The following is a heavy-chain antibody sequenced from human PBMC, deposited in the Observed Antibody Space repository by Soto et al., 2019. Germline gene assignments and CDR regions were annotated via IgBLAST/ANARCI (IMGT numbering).Heavy chain of an antibody. CDR1: SGSISSYY. J-gene: IGHJ4*02. Sequence: KPSETLSLTCTVSSGSISSYYWNWIRQPPGKGLEWIGSIYYSGNTNYSPSLKSRVTISVDTSKKQFSLKLTSVTAADTAMYYCARGYCSSTSCYEFDHWGQGTLVTVSS. D-gene: IGHD2-2*01. V-gene: IGHV4-59*01. CDR3: ARGYCSSTSCYEFDH. CDR2: IYYSGNT.